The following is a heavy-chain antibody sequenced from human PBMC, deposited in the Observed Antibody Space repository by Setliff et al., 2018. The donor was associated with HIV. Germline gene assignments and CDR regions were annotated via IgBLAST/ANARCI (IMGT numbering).Heavy chain of an antibody. CDR3: ARGHFDWLYYYYFALDI. V-gene: IGHV4-34*01. CDR2: INHSGVT. D-gene: IGHD3-9*01. J-gene: IGHJ6*02. CDR1: NGSFSGYY. Sequence: SETLSLTCAVYNGSFSGYYWSWIRQSPGEGLEWIGEINHSGVTNYKPSLKSRVTISLDTSKNQVSLKLTSVTAADTALYYCARGHFDWLYYYYFALDIWGQGSTVTVSS.